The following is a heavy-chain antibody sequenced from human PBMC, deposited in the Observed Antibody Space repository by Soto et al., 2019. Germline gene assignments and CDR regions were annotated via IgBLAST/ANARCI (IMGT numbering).Heavy chain of an antibody. Sequence: SVKVTCKASRGTFSSYAISWVRQAPGQGLEWMGGIIPIFGTANYAQNFQGRVTITADESTSTAYMELSSLRSEDTAVYYCAREVKNCTNGVCYPRDYYYGMDVWGQGTTVTVSS. CDR3: AREVKNCTNGVCYPRDYYYGMDV. J-gene: IGHJ6*02. CDR1: RGTFSSYA. CDR2: IIPIFGTA. D-gene: IGHD2-8*01. V-gene: IGHV1-69*13.